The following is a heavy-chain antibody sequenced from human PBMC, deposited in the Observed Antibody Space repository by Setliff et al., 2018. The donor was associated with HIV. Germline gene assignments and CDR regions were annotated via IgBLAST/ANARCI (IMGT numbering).Heavy chain of an antibody. CDR1: GHGFTNVD. D-gene: IGHD3-10*01. V-gene: IGHV1-8*01. J-gene: IGHJ6*04. CDR3: ARGKGVGGVVITGGLDV. Sequence: ASVKVSCKAIGHGFTNVDINWLRRATGQGLEWVGFMNPNSGVSGYAEKFHGRVSMTRDTSTSTAYMELSSLTSEDTAVYWCARGKGVGGVVITGGLDVWGKGTTVTVSS. CDR2: MNPNSGVS.